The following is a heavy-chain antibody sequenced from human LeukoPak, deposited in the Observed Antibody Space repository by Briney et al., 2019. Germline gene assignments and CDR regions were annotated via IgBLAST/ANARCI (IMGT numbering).Heavy chain of an antibody. D-gene: IGHD1-1*01. CDR2: ISYDGSNK. CDR3: ARNPTGTTGS. J-gene: IGHJ4*02. V-gene: IGHV3-30*03. CDR1: GFTFSSYG. Sequence: GSLRLSCAASGFTFSSYGMHWVRQAPGKGLEWVAVISYDGSNKYYADSVKGRFTISRDNAKNSLYLQMNSLRAEDTAVYYCARNPTGTTGSWGQGTLVTVSS.